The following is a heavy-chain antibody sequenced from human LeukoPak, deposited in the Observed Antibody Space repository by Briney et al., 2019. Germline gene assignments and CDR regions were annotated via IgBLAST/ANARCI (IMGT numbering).Heavy chain of an antibody. D-gene: IGHD6-19*01. CDR3: ARHLFSGGWYHVDS. J-gene: IGHJ4*02. Sequence: SETLSLTCTVSGGSISSYYWGWIRQPPGRGLEWIGNIYYSGSTYYSPSLKSRVTISVDTSKNLFSLKLSSVTAADTAVYYCARHLFSGGWYHVDSWGQGTLVTVSS. CDR2: IYYSGST. CDR1: GGSISSYY. V-gene: IGHV4-39*01.